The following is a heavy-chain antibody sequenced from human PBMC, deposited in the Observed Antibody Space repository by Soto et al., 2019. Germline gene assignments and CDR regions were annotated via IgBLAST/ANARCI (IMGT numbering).Heavy chain of an antibody. Sequence: SETLSLTCAVDGGSFSGYYWTWIRQPPGTGLEWIGEINHSGSTNYNPSLKSRVTISVDTSKNQFSLKLTSVTAEDTAVYSCARRIAARLNWFDPWGQGTLVTVSS. CDR1: GGSFSGYY. V-gene: IGHV4-34*01. J-gene: IGHJ5*02. D-gene: IGHD6-6*01. CDR3: ARRIAARLNWFDP. CDR2: INHSGST.